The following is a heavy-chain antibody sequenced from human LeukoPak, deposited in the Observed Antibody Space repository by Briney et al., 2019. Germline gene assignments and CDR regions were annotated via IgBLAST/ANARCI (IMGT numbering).Heavy chain of an antibody. J-gene: IGHJ6*03. V-gene: IGHV3-33*06. CDR1: GFTFSSYG. D-gene: IGHD3-10*01. CDR3: AKNSGKDRYYYYYMDV. CDR2: IWYDGSNK. Sequence: GGSLRLSCAASGFTFSSYGMHWVRQAPGKGLEWVAVIWYDGSNKYYADSVKGRFTISRDNSKNTLYLQMNSLRAEDTVVYYCAKNSGKDRYYYYYMDVWGKGTTVTVSS.